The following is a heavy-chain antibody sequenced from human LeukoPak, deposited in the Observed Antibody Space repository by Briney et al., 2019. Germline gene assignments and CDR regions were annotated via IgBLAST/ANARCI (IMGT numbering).Heavy chain of an antibody. Sequence: SETLSLTCAVSGGSISSGGYSWRWLRHPPGTCLEWIGYIYHRGSTYYNPSLKSRVTISVDRSKNQFSLKLSSVTAADTAVYYCARDRRYYYFDYWGQGTLVTVSS. J-gene: IGHJ4*02. CDR1: GGSISSGGYS. D-gene: IGHD3-9*01. CDR3: ARDRRYYYFDY. V-gene: IGHV4-30-2*01. CDR2: IYHRGST.